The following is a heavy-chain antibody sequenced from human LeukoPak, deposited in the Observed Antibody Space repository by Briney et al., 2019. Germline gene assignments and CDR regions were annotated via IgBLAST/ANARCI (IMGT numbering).Heavy chain of an antibody. Sequence: SETLSLTCTVSGGSVSSGSYYWSWIRQPPGKGLEWIGYIYYSGSTNYNPSLKSRVTISVDTSKNQFSLKLSSVTAADTAVYYCARGPYQLLYRNWFDPWGQGTLVTVSS. CDR2: IYYSGST. J-gene: IGHJ5*02. CDR3: ARGPYQLLYRNWFDP. D-gene: IGHD2-2*02. CDR1: GGSVSSGSYY. V-gene: IGHV4-61*01.